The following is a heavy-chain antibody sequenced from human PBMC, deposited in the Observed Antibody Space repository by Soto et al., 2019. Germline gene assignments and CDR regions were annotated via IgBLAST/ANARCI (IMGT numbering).Heavy chain of an antibody. Sequence: SSETLSLTCAVYGGSFSGYYWSWIRQPPGKGLEWIGEINHSGSTNYNPSLKSRVTISVDTSKNQFSLKLSSVTAADTAVYYCARTYYDILTGYHSYYYGMDVWGQGTTVTVSS. J-gene: IGHJ6*02. CDR1: GGSFSGYY. CDR3: ARTYYDILTGYHSYYYGMDV. V-gene: IGHV4-34*01. D-gene: IGHD3-9*01. CDR2: INHSGST.